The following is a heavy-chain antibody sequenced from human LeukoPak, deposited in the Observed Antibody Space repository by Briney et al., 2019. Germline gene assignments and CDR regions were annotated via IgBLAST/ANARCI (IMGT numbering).Heavy chain of an antibody. CDR3: ARSSDSSGYYLGGDAFDI. J-gene: IGHJ3*02. CDR1: GYTFTGYY. Sequence: ASVKVSCKASGYTFTGYYMHWVRQAPGQGLEWMGWINPNSGGTNYAQKFQGRVTMTRDTSISTAYMELSRLRSDDTAVYYCARSSDSSGYYLGGDAFDIWGQGTMDTVSS. V-gene: IGHV1-2*02. D-gene: IGHD3-22*01. CDR2: INPNSGGT.